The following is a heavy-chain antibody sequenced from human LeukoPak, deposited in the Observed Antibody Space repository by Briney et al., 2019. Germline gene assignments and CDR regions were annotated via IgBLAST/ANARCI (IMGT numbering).Heavy chain of an antibody. CDR2: ISSSSSYI. J-gene: IGHJ5*02. Sequence: GGSLRLSCAASGFTFSSYSMNWVRQAPGKGLEWVSSISSSSSYIYYADSVKGRFTISRDNAKNSLYLQMNSLRAEDTAVYYCARDRYCSGGSCYDWFDPWGQGTLVTVSS. CDR3: ARDRYCSGGSCYDWFDP. CDR1: GFTFSSYS. D-gene: IGHD2-15*01. V-gene: IGHV3-21*01.